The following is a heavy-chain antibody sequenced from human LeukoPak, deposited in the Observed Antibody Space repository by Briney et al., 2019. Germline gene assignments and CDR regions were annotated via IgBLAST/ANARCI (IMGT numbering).Heavy chain of an antibody. CDR1: GXTFSNAW. Sequence: GGSLRLPCAASGXTFSNAWMNWVRRAPGKGLEWVGRIKSKTDGGTTDYVAPVKGRFTISRDDSKNTLYLQVNSLNTEDTAVYYCTTGNWGSFSYWGQGTLVTVSS. D-gene: IGHD7-27*01. V-gene: IGHV3-15*01. CDR2: IKSKTDGGTT. J-gene: IGHJ4*02. CDR3: TTGNWGSFSY.